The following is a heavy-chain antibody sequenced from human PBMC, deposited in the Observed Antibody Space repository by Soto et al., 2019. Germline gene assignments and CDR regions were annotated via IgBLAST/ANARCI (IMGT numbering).Heavy chain of an antibody. CDR1: GYTFTSYG. D-gene: IGHD2-2*01. V-gene: IGHV1-18*01. Sequence: QVQLVQSGAEVKKPGASVKVSCKASGYTFTSYGISWVRQAPGQGLEWMGWISAYNGNTNYAQKLQGRVTMTTDTSTSTAYMELRSLRSDDTAVYYCATMGGYCSSTSCPPWYWFDPWGQGTLVTVSS. J-gene: IGHJ5*02. CDR2: ISAYNGNT. CDR3: ATMGGYCSSTSCPPWYWFDP.